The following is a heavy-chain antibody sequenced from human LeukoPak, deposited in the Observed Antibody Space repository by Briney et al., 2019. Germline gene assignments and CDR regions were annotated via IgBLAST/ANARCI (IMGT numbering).Heavy chain of an antibody. CDR3: ATPGYSSSWLSYYYYGMDV. J-gene: IGHJ6*02. CDR1: GGSISSYY. D-gene: IGHD6-13*01. Sequence: PSETLSLTCTVSGGSISSYYWSWIRQPPGKGLEWIGSIYYSGSTYYNPSLKSRVTISVDTSKNQFSLKLSSVTAADTAVYYCATPGYSSSWLSYYYYGMDVWGQGTTVTVSS. V-gene: IGHV4-59*05. CDR2: IYYSGST.